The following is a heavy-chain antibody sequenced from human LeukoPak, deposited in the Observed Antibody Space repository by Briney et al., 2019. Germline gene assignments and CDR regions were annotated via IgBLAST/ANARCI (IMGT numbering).Heavy chain of an antibody. J-gene: IGHJ6*02. CDR1: GYTFSGYY. CDR3: AREPDCSSTSCYVHPFYYYYYGMDV. V-gene: IGHV1-2*02. CDR2: INPNSGGT. Sequence: ASVKVSCKASGYTFSGYYMHWVRQAPGQGLEWMGWINPNSGGTKYAQKFQGRVTMTRDTSISTAYMELSRLRSDDTAVYYCAREPDCSSTSCYVHPFYYYYYGMDVWGQGTTVTVSS. D-gene: IGHD2-2*01.